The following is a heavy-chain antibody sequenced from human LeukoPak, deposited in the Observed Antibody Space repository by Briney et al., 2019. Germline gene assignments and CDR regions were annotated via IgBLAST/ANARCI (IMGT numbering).Heavy chain of an antibody. Sequence: GGSLRLSCAASGFTFSSYAMSWVRQAPGKGLEWVSAISGSGGSTYYADSVKGRFTISRDNSKNTLYLQMSSLRAEDTAVYYCVKDRGYYDSSGYCELDYWGQGTLVTVSS. D-gene: IGHD3-22*01. V-gene: IGHV3-23*01. CDR2: ISGSGGST. CDR1: GFTFSSYA. CDR3: VKDRGYYDSSGYCELDY. J-gene: IGHJ4*02.